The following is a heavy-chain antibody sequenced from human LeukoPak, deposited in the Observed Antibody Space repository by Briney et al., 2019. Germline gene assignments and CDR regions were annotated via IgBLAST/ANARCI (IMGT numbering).Heavy chain of an antibody. Sequence: GESLKISCRGSGYGFTSYWIVWVRQMPGKGLEWMGVIYPGDSNSRYSPSFQGQVTISADKSISTAYLQWSSLKASDTAMYYCARQVTYDGFDIWGQGTMVTVSS. D-gene: IGHD2-21*02. CDR3: ARQVTYDGFDI. CDR2: IYPGDSNS. CDR1: GYGFTSYW. J-gene: IGHJ3*02. V-gene: IGHV5-51*01.